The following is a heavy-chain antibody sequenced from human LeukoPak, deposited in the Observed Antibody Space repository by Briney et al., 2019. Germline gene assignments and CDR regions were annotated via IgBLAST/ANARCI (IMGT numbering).Heavy chain of an antibody. CDR2: INSAGSRT. D-gene: IGHD5-12*01. V-gene: IGHV3-74*01. Sequence: GGSLRLSCAASGFTFSSYWMHWVRHAPGKGVVWVSRINSAGSRTSYADSVKGRFTISRDTAKSTLYLQMNSLRAEETAVYYCARRPSGLYNPIGAKYDFWGQGTLVTVSS. CDR3: ARRPSGLYNPIGAKYDF. CDR1: GFTFSSYW. J-gene: IGHJ4*02.